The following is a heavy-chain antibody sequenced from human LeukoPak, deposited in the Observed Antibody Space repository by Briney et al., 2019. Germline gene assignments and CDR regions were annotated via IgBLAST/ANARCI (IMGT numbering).Heavy chain of an antibody. D-gene: IGHD3-16*01. CDR1: GFTFSSYS. CDR3: AKDRSLGIGGGFDY. Sequence: PGGSLRLSCAASGFTFSSYSMNWVRQAPGKGLEWVSGISWNSGSIGYADSVKGRFTISRDNSKNSLYLQMNSLRTEDTALYYCAKDRSLGIGGGFDYWGQGTLVTVSS. J-gene: IGHJ4*02. V-gene: IGHV3-9*01. CDR2: ISWNSGSI.